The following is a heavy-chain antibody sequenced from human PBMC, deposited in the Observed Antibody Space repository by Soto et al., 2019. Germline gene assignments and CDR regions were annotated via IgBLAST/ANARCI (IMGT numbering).Heavy chain of an antibody. J-gene: IGHJ4*02. CDR3: STRSSISGDLVDY. Sequence: SETLSLTCTVSGVSISSYYWSWIRQPPGKGLELIGYISYIGSTNYNPSLKSRVTISVDTSKNQFSLNLNSVTAADTAVYFCSTRSSISGDLVDYWGQGTLVTVSS. D-gene: IGHD4-17*01. CDR1: GVSISSYY. CDR2: ISYIGST. V-gene: IGHV4-59*01.